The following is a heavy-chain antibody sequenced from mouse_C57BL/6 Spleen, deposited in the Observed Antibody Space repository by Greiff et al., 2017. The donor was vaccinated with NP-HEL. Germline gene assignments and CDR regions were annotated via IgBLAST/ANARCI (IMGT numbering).Heavy chain of an antibody. CDR3: ARWGNSNYGDYAMDY. J-gene: IGHJ4*01. CDR1: GYTFTSYW. D-gene: IGHD2-5*01. Sequence: QVQLQQPGTELVKPGASVKLSCKASGYTFTSYWMHWVKQRPGQGLEWIGNINPSNGGTNYNEKFKSKATLTVDKSSSTAYMQLSSLTSEDSAVYYCARWGNSNYGDYAMDYWGQGTSVTVSS. V-gene: IGHV1-53*01. CDR2: INPSNGGT.